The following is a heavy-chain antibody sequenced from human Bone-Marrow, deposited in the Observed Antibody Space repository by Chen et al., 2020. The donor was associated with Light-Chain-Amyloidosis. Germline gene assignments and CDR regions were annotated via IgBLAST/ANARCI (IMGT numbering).Heavy chain of an antibody. D-gene: IGHD3-10*01. V-gene: IGHV3-23*04. CDR1: GFNFSSFG. CDR2: VSGSTVLT. J-gene: IGHJ4*02. CDR3: TRKGGYFDF. Sequence: EVQLVEFGGGLVQPGGSLRLSCATSGFNFSSFGMSWVRQAPGKGLGWVSTVSGSTVLTYDAGAVKGRFIISRDKSKSTLYIQMNSLRAGDTAVYFCTRKGGYFDFWGQGSLVTVSS.